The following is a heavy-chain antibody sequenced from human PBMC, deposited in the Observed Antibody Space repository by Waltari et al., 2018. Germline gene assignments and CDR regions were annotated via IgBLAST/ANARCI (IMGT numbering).Heavy chain of an antibody. V-gene: IGHV4-59*11. D-gene: IGHD4-4*01. J-gene: IGHJ6*02. CDR1: GGSINTHY. Sequence: QVQLQESGPGLVKASETLSLTCTVSGGSINTHYCSWIRQPPGKGLEWIGFIYYSGSTNYNPSLKSRVTISIDTSKNQFSLKVSSVTAADTAVYYCARALYSNYYRGYGMDVWGQGTTVTVSS. CDR3: ARALYSNYYRGYGMDV. CDR2: IYYSGST.